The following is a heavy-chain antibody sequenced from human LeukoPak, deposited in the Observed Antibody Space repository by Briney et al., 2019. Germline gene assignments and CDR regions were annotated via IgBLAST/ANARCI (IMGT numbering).Heavy chain of an antibody. Sequence: GGSLRLSCAASGFTFSGYAMHWVRQAPGKGLEWVAVISYDGSNKYYADSVKGRFTISRDNSKNTLYLQMNSLRAEDTAVYYCAGPVDPWGQGTLVTVSS. J-gene: IGHJ5*02. V-gene: IGHV3-30*04. CDR3: AGPVDP. CDR1: GFTFSGYA. CDR2: ISYDGSNK.